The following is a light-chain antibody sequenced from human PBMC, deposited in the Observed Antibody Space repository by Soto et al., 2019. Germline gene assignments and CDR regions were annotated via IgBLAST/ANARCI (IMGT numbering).Light chain of an antibody. CDR1: QSIGRF. Sequence: DIQITHSPSSLPASVGDRVTITCRASQSIGRFLNWHQQKPGKAPNVLINVASTLRSGVPSRVSGSGSGTDFNLTINSLQPEEFATYFCQQSFTTPLTVGGGTKVDI. V-gene: IGKV1-39*01. CDR3: QQSFTTPLT. J-gene: IGKJ4*02. CDR2: VAS.